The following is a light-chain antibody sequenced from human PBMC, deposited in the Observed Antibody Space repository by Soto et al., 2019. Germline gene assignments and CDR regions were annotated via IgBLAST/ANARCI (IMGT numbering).Light chain of an antibody. Sequence: QSVLTQPPSASGTPGQRVTISCSGSSSNIGRNTVNWYQQLPGTAPKLLIYSNIHRPSGVPDRFSGSKSGTSASLAISGLQSEDEADYYCAAWDDSLNGGVFGGGTKLTVL. J-gene: IGLJ3*02. CDR2: SNI. V-gene: IGLV1-44*01. CDR3: AAWDDSLNGGV. CDR1: SSNIGRNT.